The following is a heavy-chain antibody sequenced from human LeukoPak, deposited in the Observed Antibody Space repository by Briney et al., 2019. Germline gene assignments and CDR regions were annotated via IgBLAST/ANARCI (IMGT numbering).Heavy chain of an antibody. V-gene: IGHV3-74*01. J-gene: IGHJ4*02. CDR1: GFTFSSYW. CDR3: ARGRSGGFFDY. CDR2: IESDRSST. D-gene: IGHD5-12*01. Sequence: GGSLRLSCAASGFTFSSYWMNWVRQAPGKGLVWVSRIESDRSSTSYADSVKGRFTISRDNAKNTLYLQMNNLRAEDTAVYYCARGRSGGFFDYWGQGTLVTVSS.